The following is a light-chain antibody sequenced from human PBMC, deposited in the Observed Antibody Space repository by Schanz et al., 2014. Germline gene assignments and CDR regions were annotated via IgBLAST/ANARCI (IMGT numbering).Light chain of an antibody. CDR1: SSDVGGYKY. CDR2: EDT. CDR3: SSYTTNSAPGVV. Sequence: QSALTQPPSASGSPGQSVTISCTGTSSDVGGYKYVSWYQQHPGKAPKLMIYEDTKRPSGVPDRFSGSKSGNTASLTISGLQAEDEADYYCSSYTTNSAPGVVFGGGTKVTVL. J-gene: IGLJ2*01. V-gene: IGLV2-8*01.